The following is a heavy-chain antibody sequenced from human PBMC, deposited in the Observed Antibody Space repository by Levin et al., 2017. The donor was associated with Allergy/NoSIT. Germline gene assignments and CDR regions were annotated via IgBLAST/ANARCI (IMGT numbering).Heavy chain of an antibody. Sequence: SQTLSLPCSVSGASIRSGDFFWTWIRQSPGKGLEWLGNIYHSGRTFYNPSLRSRLVISGDTSNNQFSLELNSVTTADTAVYYCVRDNPNYLTTRLFDYWGQGILVTVSS. CDR2: IYHSGRT. V-gene: IGHV4-30-4*01. CDR3: VRDNPNYLTTRLFDY. D-gene: IGHD1-14*01. J-gene: IGHJ4*02. CDR1: GASIRSGDFF.